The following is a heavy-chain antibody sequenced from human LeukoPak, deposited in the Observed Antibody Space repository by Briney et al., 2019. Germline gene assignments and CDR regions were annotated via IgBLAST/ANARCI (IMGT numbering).Heavy chain of an antibody. CDR1: GFTFSSYA. CDR2: ISGSGGST. J-gene: IGHJ4*02. V-gene: IGHV3-23*01. CDR3: ARGSTGGYSGYDATRKSFDY. Sequence: GGSLRLSCAASGFTFSSYAMSWVGQAPGKGLEGVSAISGSGGSTYYADSVKGRFTISRDNAKNSLFLQVNSLRAEDTAVYYCARGSTGGYSGYDATRKSFDYWGQGTLVTVSS. D-gene: IGHD5-12*01.